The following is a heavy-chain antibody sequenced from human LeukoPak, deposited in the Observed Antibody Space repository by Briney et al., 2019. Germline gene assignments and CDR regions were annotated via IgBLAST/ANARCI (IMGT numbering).Heavy chain of an antibody. CDR3: ARGGLTRDAFDI. D-gene: IGHD3-9*01. CDR1: GGTFSSYA. J-gene: IGHJ3*02. Sequence: GASVKVSCKASGGTFSSYAISWVRQAPGQGLEWMGRIIPILGIANYAQKFQGRVTITADKSTSTAYMELSSLRSEDTAVYYCARGGLTRDAFDIWGQGTMVTVSS. CDR2: IIPILGIA. V-gene: IGHV1-69*04.